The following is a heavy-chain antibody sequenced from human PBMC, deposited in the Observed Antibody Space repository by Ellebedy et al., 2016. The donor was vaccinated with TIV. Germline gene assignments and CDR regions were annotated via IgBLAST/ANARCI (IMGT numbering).Heavy chain of an antibody. D-gene: IGHD6-19*01. CDR1: GFTFDDYA. Sequence: GGSLRLXXAASGFTFDDYAMHWVRQAPGKGLEWVSGISWNSGSIGYADSVKGRFTISRDNAKNSLYLQMNSLRAEDTAVYYCARDRESSGWYGNWGQGTLVTVSS. V-gene: IGHV3-9*01. CDR2: ISWNSGSI. J-gene: IGHJ4*02. CDR3: ARDRESSGWYGN.